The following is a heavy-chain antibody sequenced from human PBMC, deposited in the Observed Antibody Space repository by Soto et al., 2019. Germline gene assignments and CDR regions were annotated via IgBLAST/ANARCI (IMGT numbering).Heavy chain of an antibody. Sequence: GSLRLSCAASGFTFSSYWMAWVRQAPGQGLEWVANIVQDGSDKNFVDSVKGRFTISRDNAKNSLYLQTNSLRAEDTAVYYCVRNRGLGLGRYFDSWGQGTLVTVSS. CDR3: VRNRGLGLGRYFDS. CDR2: IVQDGSDK. J-gene: IGHJ4*02. V-gene: IGHV3-7*01. D-gene: IGHD3-10*01. CDR1: GFTFSSYW.